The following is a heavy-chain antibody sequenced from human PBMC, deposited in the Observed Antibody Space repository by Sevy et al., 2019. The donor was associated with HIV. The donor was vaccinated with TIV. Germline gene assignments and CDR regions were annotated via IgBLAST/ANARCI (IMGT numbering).Heavy chain of an antibody. V-gene: IGHV3-7*01. CDR2: IKQDGSEK. CDR1: GFTFSSYW. Sequence: GGSLRLSCAASGFTFSSYWMSWVRQAPGKGLEWVANIKQDGSEKYYVDSVKGRFTISRDNAKNSLYLQMNSLRAEATAVYYCARVTIAAAANDAFDIWGQGTMVTVSS. D-gene: IGHD6-13*01. J-gene: IGHJ3*02. CDR3: ARVTIAAAANDAFDI.